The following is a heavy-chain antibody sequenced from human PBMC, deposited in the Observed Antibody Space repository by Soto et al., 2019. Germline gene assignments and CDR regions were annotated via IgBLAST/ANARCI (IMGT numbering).Heavy chain of an antibody. J-gene: IGHJ3*01. CDR3: ARLRRDWGDAFDL. V-gene: IGHV1-69*01. CDR2: IIPVFDKA. Sequence: QVQLVQSGADVKKPGSSVKVSCKTSGGSFGSSAISWVRQAPAQGLEWMGEIIPVFDKANYAQNFQGRLTMTADELTGTVFMELRSLRSEDTAVYFCARLRRDWGDAFDLWGLGTRVTVSS. D-gene: IGHD3-16*01. CDR1: GGSFGSSA.